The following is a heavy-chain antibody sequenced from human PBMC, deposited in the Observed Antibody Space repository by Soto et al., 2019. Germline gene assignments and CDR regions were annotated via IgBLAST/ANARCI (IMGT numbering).Heavy chain of an antibody. CDR2: IRSKANSYAT. J-gene: IGHJ5*02. Sequence: EVQLVESGGGLVQPGGSLKLSCAASGFTFSGSAMHWVRQASGKGLEWVGRIRSKANSYATAYAASVKGRFTISRDDSKNTAYLQMNSLKTEDTAVYYCTRHGRTTTAQRGDYGFDPWGQGTLVTVSS. V-gene: IGHV3-73*01. CDR1: GFTFSGSA. D-gene: IGHD4-17*01. CDR3: TRHGRTTTAQRGDYGFDP.